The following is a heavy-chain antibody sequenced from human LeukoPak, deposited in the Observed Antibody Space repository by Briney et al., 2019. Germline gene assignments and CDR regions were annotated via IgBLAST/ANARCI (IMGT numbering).Heavy chain of an antibody. CDR3: ARRSHASPAGYSPFFDS. J-gene: IGHJ4*02. D-gene: IGHD6-13*01. CDR2: ISRSGAT. Sequence: GGSLRLSCAGSGFPFSSYTINWVRQGPGKGMEWASTISRSGATYHADSVKGRFTISRDNSKSTVFLQMNSLRAEDTALYFCARRSHASPAGYSPFFDSWGQGTLVTVSS. V-gene: IGHV3-23*01. CDR1: GFPFSSYT.